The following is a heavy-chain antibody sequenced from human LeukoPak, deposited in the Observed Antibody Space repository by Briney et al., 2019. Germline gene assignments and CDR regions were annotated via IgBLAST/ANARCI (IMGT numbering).Heavy chain of an antibody. CDR2: MNPNSGNT. J-gene: IGHJ6*03. D-gene: IGHD3-22*01. V-gene: IGHV1-8*01. CDR3: ARARYYYDSSGYYRYYYYYYYMDV. CDR1: GYTFTSYD. Sequence: ASVKVSCKASGYTFTSYDINWVRQATGQGLEWMGWMNPNSGNTGYAQKFQGRVTMTRNTSISTAYMELSSLRSEDTAVYYCARARYYYDSSGYYRYYYYYYYMDVWGKGTTVTVSS.